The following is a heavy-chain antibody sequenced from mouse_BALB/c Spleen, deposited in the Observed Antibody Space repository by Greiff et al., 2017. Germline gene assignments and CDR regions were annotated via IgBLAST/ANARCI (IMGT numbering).Heavy chain of an antibody. Sequence: VQLQQFGAELVKPGASVKISCQASGYTFTDYHMDWVKQSHGKSLEWIGDINPNYDSTSYNQKFKGKATLTVDESSSTAYMELRSLTSEDTAVDYCARSNYRYDEFAYWGQGTLVTVSA. V-gene: IGHV1-18*01. J-gene: IGHJ3*01. D-gene: IGHD2-14*01. CDR2: INPNYDST. CDR1: GYTFTDYH. CDR3: ARSNYRYDEFAY.